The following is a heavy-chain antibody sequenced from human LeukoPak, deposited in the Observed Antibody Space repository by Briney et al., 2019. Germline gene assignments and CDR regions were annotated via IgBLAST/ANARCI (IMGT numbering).Heavy chain of an antibody. CDR2: ISSSSDYI. J-gene: IGHJ6*02. Sequence: GGSLRLSCAASGFTFSGYTMNWVRQAPGKGLEWVSSISSSSDYIYYADSVQGRFTISRDNAKNSLYLQMNSLRAEDTAVYYCARDYSLTAMDVWGQGTTVIVSS. V-gene: IGHV3-21*01. D-gene: IGHD2-15*01. CDR1: GFTFSGYT. CDR3: ARDYSLTAMDV.